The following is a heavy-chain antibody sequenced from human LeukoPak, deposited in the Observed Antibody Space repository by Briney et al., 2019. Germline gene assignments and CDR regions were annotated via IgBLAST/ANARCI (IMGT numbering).Heavy chain of an antibody. Sequence: SQTLSLTCTVSGGSIGSRDHYWSWIRQHPTKGLEWMGYIYHSGRAYYNPSLQSRLTISIDTSKNQFSLKLGSVTAADTAVYYCARDSSLYEDSSPHMDVWGKGTTVTVSS. V-gene: IGHV4-31*03. J-gene: IGHJ6*03. D-gene: IGHD3-16*01. CDR2: IYHSGRA. CDR1: GGSIGSRDHY. CDR3: ARDSSLYEDSSPHMDV.